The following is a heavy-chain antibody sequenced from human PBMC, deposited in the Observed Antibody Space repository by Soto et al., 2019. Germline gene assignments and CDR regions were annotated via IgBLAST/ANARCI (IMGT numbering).Heavy chain of an antibody. Sequence: EVQLLESGGGLVQPGGSLRLSCAASGFTFSTYAMRWVRQAPGKGLEWVSAISGRGDSSYYADSVKGRFTISRDNSKNTLYLQMNSLRAEDTAVYYCARRGSGSYYDYWGQGTLVTVSS. CDR1: GFTFSTYA. CDR3: ARRGSGSYYDY. V-gene: IGHV3-23*01. CDR2: ISGRGDSS. J-gene: IGHJ4*02. D-gene: IGHD1-26*01.